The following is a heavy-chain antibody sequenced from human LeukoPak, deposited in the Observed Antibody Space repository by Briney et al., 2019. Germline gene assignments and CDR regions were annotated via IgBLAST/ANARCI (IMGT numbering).Heavy chain of an antibody. J-gene: IGHJ5*02. CDR2: INHSGST. V-gene: IGHV4-34*01. D-gene: IGHD3-10*01. CDR3: ARGLRRYYGSGSYYNNNNWFDP. Sequence: PSETLSLTCAVHGGSFSGYYWSWIRQPPGKGLEWIGEINHSGSTNYNPSLKSRVTISVDTSKNQFSLKLSSVTAADTAVYYCARGLRRYYGSGSYYNNNNWFDPWGQGTLVTVSS. CDR1: GGSFSGYY.